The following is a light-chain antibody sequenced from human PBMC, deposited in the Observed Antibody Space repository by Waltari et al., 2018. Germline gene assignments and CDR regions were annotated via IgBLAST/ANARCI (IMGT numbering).Light chain of an antibody. V-gene: IGLV2-14*01. CDR3: NSYTFSNTWV. CDR2: DVN. J-gene: IGLJ3*02. Sequence: SALTQPASVSGSPGQPITIPCTGTISDIGDYNQVSCYQQYPGKAPTLIIFDVNNGSSVVSNRFSGSKSGNTASLTISGLQAEDEADYYCNSYTFSNTWVFGGGTKLTVL. CDR1: ISDIGDYNQ.